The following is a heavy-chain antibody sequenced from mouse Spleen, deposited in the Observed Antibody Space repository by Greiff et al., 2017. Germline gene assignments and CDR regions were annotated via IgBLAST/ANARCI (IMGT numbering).Heavy chain of an antibody. Sequence: VQLKQSGTVLARPGASVKMSCKTSGYTFTSYWMHWVKQRPGQGLEWIGAIYPGNSDTSYNQKFKGKAKLTAVTSASTAYMELSSLTNEDSAVYYCTHYDYDAPWFAYWGQGTLVTVSA. D-gene: IGHD2-4*01. J-gene: IGHJ3*01. V-gene: IGHV1-5*01. CDR3: THYDYDAPWFAY. CDR2: IYPGNSDT. CDR1: GYTFTSYW.